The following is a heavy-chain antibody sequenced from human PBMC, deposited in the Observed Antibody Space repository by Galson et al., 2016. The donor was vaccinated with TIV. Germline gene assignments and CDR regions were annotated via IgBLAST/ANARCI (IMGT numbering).Heavy chain of an antibody. Sequence: SVKVSCKASGYRFIGYYIHWVRQAPGRGPEWMGCINRGNGDTKYAQIFQGSVTLTWDTSVSTAYMELTSLRSDDTAVYFCAKESDWGVAEFDFWGQGTPVSVSS. D-gene: IGHD2-21*01. CDR2: INRGNGDT. J-gene: IGHJ4*02. CDR1: GYRFIGYY. V-gene: IGHV1-2*02. CDR3: AKESDWGVAEFDF.